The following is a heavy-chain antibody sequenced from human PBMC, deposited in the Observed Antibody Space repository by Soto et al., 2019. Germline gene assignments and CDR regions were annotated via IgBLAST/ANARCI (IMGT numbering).Heavy chain of an antibody. D-gene: IGHD3-22*01. CDR1: GGSFIGYY. J-gene: IGHJ4*02. CDR3: ASRVAVYDSSGYYYFDY. V-gene: IGHV4-34*01. Sequence: SETLSLTCAVYGGSFIGYYWSWIRQPPGKGLEWIGEINHSGSTNYNPSLKRRVTISVDTSKNQFSLKLSSVTAADTAVYYCASRVAVYDSSGYYYFDYWGQGTLVTVSS. CDR2: INHSGST.